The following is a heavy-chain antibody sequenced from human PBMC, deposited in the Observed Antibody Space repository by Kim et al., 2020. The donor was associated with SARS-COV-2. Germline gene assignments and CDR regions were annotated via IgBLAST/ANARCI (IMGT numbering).Heavy chain of an antibody. V-gene: IGHV3-53*01. Sequence: YTECVKGTFTISSDKYKNTLYLQMHSLRAEDTAVYYCAIVVGKSSGMNNWGQGTTVTVSS. J-gene: IGHJ6*02. CDR3: AIVVGKSSGMNN.